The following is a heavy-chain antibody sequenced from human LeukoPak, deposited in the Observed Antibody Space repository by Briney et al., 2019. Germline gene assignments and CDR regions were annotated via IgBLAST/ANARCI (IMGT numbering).Heavy chain of an antibody. V-gene: IGHV3-21*01. Sequence: GGSLRLSCAASGFTFSSYSMNWVRQASGKGLEWVSSISSSSSYIYYADSVKGRFTISRDNAKNSLYLQMNSLRAEDTAVYYCARDLYGDYAGAFDIWGQGTMVTVSS. J-gene: IGHJ3*02. CDR2: ISSSSSYI. CDR3: ARDLYGDYAGAFDI. CDR1: GFTFSSYS. D-gene: IGHD4-17*01.